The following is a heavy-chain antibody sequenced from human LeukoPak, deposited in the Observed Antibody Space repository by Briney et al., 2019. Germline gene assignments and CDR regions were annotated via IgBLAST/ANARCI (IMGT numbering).Heavy chain of an antibody. V-gene: IGHV3-21*04. CDR3: AKDPATLVATTPEVGY. D-gene: IGHD5-12*01. Sequence: PGGSLRLSCAASGFAFSSYSMNWVRQAPGKGLEWVSSISSSSSYIYYSDSVKGRFTISRDNAKNSLYLQVNSLRAEDTAVYYCAKDPATLVATTPEVGYWGQGTLVTVSS. J-gene: IGHJ4*02. CDR2: ISSSSSYI. CDR1: GFAFSSYS.